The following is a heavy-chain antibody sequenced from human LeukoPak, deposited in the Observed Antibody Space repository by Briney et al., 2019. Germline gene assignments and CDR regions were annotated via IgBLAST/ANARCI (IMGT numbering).Heavy chain of an antibody. CDR3: ARESIGSGSYGDY. Sequence: ASVKVSCKASGYTFTTYGISWVRQAPGQGLEWMGWINPNSGGTNYAQKFQGRVTMTRDTSISTAYMELSRLRSDDTAVYYCARESIGSGSYGDYWGQGTLVTVSS. CDR1: GYTFTTYG. D-gene: IGHD3-10*01. CDR2: INPNSGGT. J-gene: IGHJ4*02. V-gene: IGHV1-2*02.